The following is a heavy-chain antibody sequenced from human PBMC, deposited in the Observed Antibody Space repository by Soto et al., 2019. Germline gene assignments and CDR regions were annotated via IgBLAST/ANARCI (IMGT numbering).Heavy chain of an antibody. CDR2: ISHHGTAE. D-gene: IGHD6-19*01. CDR1: GFTFSTNG. V-gene: IGHV3-30*18. CDR3: AKYLSINGWYNYVEP. Sequence: QVQLVESGGGVVQPGRSLRLSCLASGFTFSTNGMHWVRQAPGKGLEWVAMISHHGTAEYYLDSVRGRFTISRDNSNNTLSLQMDSLRVEDTAVYYCAKYLSINGWYNYVEPWGPGNRVTVSS. J-gene: IGHJ5*02.